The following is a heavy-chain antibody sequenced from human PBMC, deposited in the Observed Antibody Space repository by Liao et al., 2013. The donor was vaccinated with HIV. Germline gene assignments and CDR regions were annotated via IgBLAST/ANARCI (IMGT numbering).Heavy chain of an antibody. Sequence: QVQLQESGPGLLKPSKTLSLTCTVSGGSISGYNWNWIRQPAGKGLEWIGRISSSGSTNYKSSLESRVSMSVDTSKNQFSLKLNFVTAADTAVYYCARGGYGSGTSRYFDFWGQGILVTVSS. CDR3: ARGGYGSGTSRYFDF. D-gene: IGHD3-10*01. J-gene: IGHJ4*02. V-gene: IGHV4-4*07. CDR1: GGSISGYN. CDR2: ISSSGST.